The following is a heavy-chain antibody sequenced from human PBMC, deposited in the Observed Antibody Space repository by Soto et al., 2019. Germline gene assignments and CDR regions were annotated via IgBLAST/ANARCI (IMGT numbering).Heavy chain of an antibody. Sequence: QVQVQQWGAGLLKPSETLSLSCSVSGGSFNGFFWSWIRQPPGKGLEWIGEVNHSGTTKYSPALKSRVTMSADTSKHLFFLNLPSVTAADTAVYYCARMGPVLGQWGQGSLVTVSS. D-gene: IGHD3-16*01. V-gene: IGHV4-34*02. CDR1: GGSFNGFF. J-gene: IGHJ4*02. CDR3: ARMGPVLGQ. CDR2: VNHSGTT.